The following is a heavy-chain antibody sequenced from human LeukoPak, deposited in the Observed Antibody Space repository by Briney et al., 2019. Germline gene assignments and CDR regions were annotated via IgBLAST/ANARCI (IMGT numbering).Heavy chain of an antibody. CDR1: GFTVSSNY. CDR3: ASRSGDAFDI. Sequence: GGSLRLSCAASGFTVSSNYMSWVRQAPGKGLEWVSYISSSGSTIYYADSVKGRFTISRDNAKNSLYLQMNSLRAEDTAVYYCASRSGDAFDIWGQGTMVTVSS. V-gene: IGHV3-11*01. CDR2: ISSSGSTI. J-gene: IGHJ3*02.